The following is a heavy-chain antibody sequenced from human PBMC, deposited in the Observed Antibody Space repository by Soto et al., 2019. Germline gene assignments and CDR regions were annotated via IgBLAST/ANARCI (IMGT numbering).Heavy chain of an antibody. J-gene: IGHJ4*02. CDR3: AKGVSQYTPLALFDY. CDR2: ISGSDGRT. V-gene: IGHV3-23*01. D-gene: IGHD5-18*01. Sequence: PGGSLRLSCEASSFTFSTSSMSWVRQAPGKGLEWVSTISGSDGRTYSTDSVKGRFTISRDNSRNTAYLQMNSLRVEDTAVYYCAKGVSQYTPLALFDYWGRGTLVTVSS. CDR1: SFTFSTSS.